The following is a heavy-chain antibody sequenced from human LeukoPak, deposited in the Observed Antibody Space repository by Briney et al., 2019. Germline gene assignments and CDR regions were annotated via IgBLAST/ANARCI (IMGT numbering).Heavy chain of an antibody. Sequence: GGSLRLSCAASGFTFSTYGMHWVRQAPGKGLEWVTLISYDGSNKFYADSVKGRFTISRDNSKNTLYLQVNSLRAEDTAVYYCAKGSSVANFDYWGQGTLVTVSS. CDR1: GFTFSTYG. D-gene: IGHD6-19*01. CDR3: AKGSSVANFDY. CDR2: ISYDGSNK. V-gene: IGHV3-30*18. J-gene: IGHJ4*02.